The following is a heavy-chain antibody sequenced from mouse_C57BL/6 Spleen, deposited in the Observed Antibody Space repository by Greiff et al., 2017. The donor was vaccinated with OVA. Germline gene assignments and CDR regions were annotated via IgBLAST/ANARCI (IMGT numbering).Heavy chain of an antibody. CDR1: GYTFTSYW. Sequence: VQLQQPGAELVKPGASVKLSCKASGYTFTSYWMHWVKQRPGQGLEWIGMIHPNSGSTNYNEKFKGQATLTVNKSSSTAYMQLSSLTSEDSAVYYCTRSFDYDETWGQGTTLTVSS. CDR3: TRSFDYDET. J-gene: IGHJ2*01. V-gene: IGHV1-64*01. CDR2: IHPNSGST. D-gene: IGHD2-4*01.